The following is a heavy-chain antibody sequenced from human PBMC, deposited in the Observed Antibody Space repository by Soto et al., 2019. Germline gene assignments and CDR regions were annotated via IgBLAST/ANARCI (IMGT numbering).Heavy chain of an antibody. CDR1: RWSLYGDNYC. V-gene: IGHV4-30-4*01. J-gene: IGHJ4*02. CDR3: TKGSSGDKVDS. CDR2: IYNSGST. Sequence: SESRLRTGCISRWSLYGDNYCWSWIRQTPGKGLEWIGHIYNSGSTYSNPSLKSRVIVSVDMSKNQFSLKVTSVTAADTAVYFCTKGSSGDKVDSWGQGILVTVSS. D-gene: IGHD1-26*01.